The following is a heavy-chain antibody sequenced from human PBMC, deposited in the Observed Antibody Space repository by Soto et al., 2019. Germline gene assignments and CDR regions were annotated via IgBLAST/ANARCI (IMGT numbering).Heavy chain of an antibody. CDR2: ISNDGRNK. CDR1: GFTLRNYG. V-gene: IGHV3-30*18. CDR3: AKDYSTWCMDV. D-gene: IGHD6-13*01. Sequence: QVQLVESGGGVVQPGRSLRLSCAASGFTLRNYGMQWVRQAPGKGLEWVAVISNDGRNKYYADSVKGRFIISRDDSKNTLYLQMNSLRAEETAVYFCAKDYSTWCMDVWGQGTTVTVSS. J-gene: IGHJ6*02.